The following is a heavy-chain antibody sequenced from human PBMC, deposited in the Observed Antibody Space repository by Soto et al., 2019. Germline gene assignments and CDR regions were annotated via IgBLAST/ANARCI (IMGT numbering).Heavy chain of an antibody. V-gene: IGHV4-4*02. CDR3: ATQTISYTWGV. D-gene: IGHD3-16*01. CDR2: LSRGAER. CDR1: GAPITTTKW. Sequence: QVQLQESGPGLVKPSETLSLTCTVSGAPITTTKWWAWVRLPPGKGLEWIGELSRGAERSSNPSLDGRFTMSLAKSNNHFSLKLTSVTAAHTAIYYCATQTISYTWGVWRRGTAVTVSS. J-gene: IGHJ6*02.